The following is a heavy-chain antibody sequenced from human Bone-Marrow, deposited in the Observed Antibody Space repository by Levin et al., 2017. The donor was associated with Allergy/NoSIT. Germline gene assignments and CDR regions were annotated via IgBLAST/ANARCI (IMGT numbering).Heavy chain of an antibody. CDR2: ISGSGGST. CDR3: AKVAVEPPEKGACNWFDP. CDR1: GFTFSSYA. V-gene: IGHV3-23*01. J-gene: IGHJ5*02. Sequence: GGSLRLSCAASGFTFSSYAMSWVRQAPGKGLEWVSAISGSGGSTYYADSVKGRFTISRDNSKNTLYLQMNSLRAEDTAVYYCAKVAVEPPEKGACNWFDPWGQGTLVTVSS. D-gene: IGHD1-1*01.